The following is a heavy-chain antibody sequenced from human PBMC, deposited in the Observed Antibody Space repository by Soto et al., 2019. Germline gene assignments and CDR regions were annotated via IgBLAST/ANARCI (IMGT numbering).Heavy chain of an antibody. CDR2: ISGSGGST. Sequence: EVQLLESGGGLVQPGGSLRLSCAASGFPFSNYAMSWVRQAPGKGLEWVSAISGSGGSTYYADSVKGRFTISRDKTNNTLHLQTNSPRTEDTAVYYCAKDPRVNYYDSGSTTYWGQGTLVTVSS. V-gene: IGHV3-23*01. CDR3: AKDPRVNYYDSGSTTY. CDR1: GFPFSNYA. D-gene: IGHD3-10*01. J-gene: IGHJ4*02.